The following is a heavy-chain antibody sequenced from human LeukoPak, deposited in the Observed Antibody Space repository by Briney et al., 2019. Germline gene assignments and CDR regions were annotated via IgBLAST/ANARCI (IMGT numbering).Heavy chain of an antibody. CDR3: ARLLSNTFYYDSGSNLDY. V-gene: IGHV3-33*01. D-gene: IGHD3-10*01. CDR2: IWYDGSNK. CDR1: GFTFNSYG. J-gene: IGHJ4*02. Sequence: PGGSLRLSCAASGFTFNSYGMHWVRQAPGKGLEWVAFIWYDGSNKYYADSVKGRFTISRDNSENTLYLKMHSLRAEDSAVYYCARLLSNTFYYDSGSNLDYWGRGTLVTVSS.